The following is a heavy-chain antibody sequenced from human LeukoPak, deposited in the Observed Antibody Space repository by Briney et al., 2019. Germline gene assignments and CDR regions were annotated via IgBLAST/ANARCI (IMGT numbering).Heavy chain of an antibody. D-gene: IGHD3-22*01. CDR3: ARGCWRYYDSSGYDY. CDR1: GGSISSHY. V-gene: IGHV4-59*11. Sequence: PSETLSLTCTVSGGSISSHYWSWIRQPPGKGLEWIGYIYYSGSTNYNPSLKSRVTISVDTSKNQFSLRLSSVTAADTAVYYCARGCWRYYDSSGYDYWGQGTLVIV. J-gene: IGHJ4*02. CDR2: IYYSGST.